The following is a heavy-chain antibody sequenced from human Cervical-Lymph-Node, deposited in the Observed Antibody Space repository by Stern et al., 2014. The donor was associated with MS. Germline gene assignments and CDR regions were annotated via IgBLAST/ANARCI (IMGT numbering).Heavy chain of an antibody. D-gene: IGHD3-10*01. V-gene: IGHV1-2*02. CDR2: INADNGGI. CDR1: GYGFTDFY. Sequence: VQLLPSVAEARKPGASVKISCKASGYGFTDFYLFWVRQAPGKGLECMGWINADNGGIKYVEKFQGRVSVTRDTSVSTTYLELRRLTSDDTAVYYCARRGVLGDMDLWGQGTPVTVSS. J-gene: IGHJ5*02. CDR3: ARRGVLGDMDL.